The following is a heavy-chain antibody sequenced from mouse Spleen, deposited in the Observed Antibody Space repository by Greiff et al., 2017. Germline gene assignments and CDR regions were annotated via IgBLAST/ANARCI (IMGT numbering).Heavy chain of an antibody. D-gene: IGHD2-1*01. J-gene: IGHJ4*01. CDR3: ARLDYGKTMDY. V-gene: IGHV1-18*01. CDR1: GYTFTDYN. Sequence: EVKLVESGPELVKPGASVKIPCKASGYTFTDYNMDWVKQSHGKSLEWIGDINPNNGGTIYNQKFKGKATLTVDKSSSTAYMELRSLTSEDTAVYYCARLDYGKTMDYWGQGTSVTVSS. CDR2: INPNNGGT.